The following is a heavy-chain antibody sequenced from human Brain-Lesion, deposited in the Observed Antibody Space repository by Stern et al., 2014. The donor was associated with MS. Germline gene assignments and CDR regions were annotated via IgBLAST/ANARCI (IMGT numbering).Heavy chain of an antibody. Sequence: VQLVESGGGVVQPGRSLTLSCAASGFSLSTSGMHWGRQAPGTGLEWVAVMSFVGGNKKYGDSVKGRFSISRDMANNTLFLQMNSLRPEDTAVYYCMGVGDAMHVWGQGTTVIVSS. J-gene: IGHJ6*02. CDR1: GFSLSTSG. CDR2: MSFVGGNK. CDR3: MGVGDAMHV. V-gene: IGHV3-30*03.